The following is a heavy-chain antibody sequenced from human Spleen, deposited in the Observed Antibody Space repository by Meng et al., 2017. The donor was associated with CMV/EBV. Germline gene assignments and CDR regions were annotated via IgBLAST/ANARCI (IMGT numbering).Heavy chain of an antibody. CDR2: IIPIFGTA. V-gene: IGHV1-69*12. CDR1: GGTFSSDA. J-gene: IGHJ5*02. CDR3: ATTSDGPPDA. Sequence: QVRRVQAGAEVKNPGSSVKVSGKASGGTFSSDAISWVRQAPGQGLEWMGGIIPIFGTANYAQKFQGRVTITADESTSTAYMELSSLRSEDTAVYYCATTSDGPPDAWGQGTLVTVSS.